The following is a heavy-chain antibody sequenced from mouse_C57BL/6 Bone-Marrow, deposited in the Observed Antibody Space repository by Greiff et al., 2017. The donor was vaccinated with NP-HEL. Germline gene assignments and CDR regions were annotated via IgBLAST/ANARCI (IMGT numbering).Heavy chain of an antibody. CDR1: GYSITSGYY. J-gene: IGHJ1*03. D-gene: IGHD1-1*01. Sequence: EVQLVESGPGLVKPSQSLSLTCSVTGYSITSGYYWNWIRQFPGNKLEWMGYISYDGSNNYNPSLQNRISITRDTAKNQFFLKLNSVTTEDTATYYCARGVGGSSYVWYVDVWGTGTTVTVSS. CDR2: ISYDGSN. V-gene: IGHV3-6*01. CDR3: ARGVGGSSYVWYVDV.